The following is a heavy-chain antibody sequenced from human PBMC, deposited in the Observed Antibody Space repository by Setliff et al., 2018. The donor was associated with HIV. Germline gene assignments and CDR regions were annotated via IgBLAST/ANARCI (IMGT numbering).Heavy chain of an antibody. CDR1: GDSIGTYY. CDR2: FYYGGST. CDR3: AGARLLGGFLS. V-gene: IGHV4-59*01. J-gene: IGHJ5*02. D-gene: IGHD7-27*01. Sequence: SETLSLTCSVSGDSIGTYYWNWIRQTPGKRLEWIGFFYYGGSTDYNPALKNRVAISVDTSRNRVSLKMTSVTAADTAVYYCAGARLLGGFLSWGRGALVTVSS.